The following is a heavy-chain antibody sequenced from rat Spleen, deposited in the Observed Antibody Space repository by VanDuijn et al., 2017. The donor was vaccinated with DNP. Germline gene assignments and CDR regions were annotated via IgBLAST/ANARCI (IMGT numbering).Heavy chain of an antibody. J-gene: IGHJ2*01. V-gene: IGHV2-65*01. CDR1: GFSLTSYY. CDR2: IRSGGTT. CDR3: ARDGPYYFDY. Sequence: QVQLKETGPGLVQPTQTLSITCSVSGFSLTSYYVQWVRQTPGKGLEWMGFIRSGGTTEYNSEFKSRLSINRDTSKNQVFLKMNGLKTEDTGVYYCARDGPYYFDYWGQGVMVTVSS.